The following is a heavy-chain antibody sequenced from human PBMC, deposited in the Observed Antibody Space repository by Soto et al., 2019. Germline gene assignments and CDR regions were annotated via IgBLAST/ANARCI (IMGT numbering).Heavy chain of an antibody. Sequence: SGPTLVNPTQTLTLTCTFSGFSLSTSGVGVGWIRQPPGKALEWLALIYWDDDKRYSPSLKSRLTITKDTSKNQVVLTMTNMDPVDTATYYCAHANQQQLVPLPLVWFAPWGQGTLVTVSS. V-gene: IGHV2-5*02. CDR2: IYWDDDK. CDR3: AHANQQQLVPLPLVWFAP. D-gene: IGHD6-13*01. J-gene: IGHJ5*02. CDR1: GFSLSTSGVG.